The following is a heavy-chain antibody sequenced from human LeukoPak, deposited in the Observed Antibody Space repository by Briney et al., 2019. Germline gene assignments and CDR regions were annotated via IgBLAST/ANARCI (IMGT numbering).Heavy chain of an antibody. J-gene: IGHJ4*02. CDR1: GYTFTDYY. CDR2: INPNSGGT. V-gene: IGHV1-2*02. CDR3: SREDY. Sequence: ASVKVSCKASGYTFTDYYLHWVRQAPGQGLEWVGWINPNSGGTNYAQKFQGRVTMTRDTSISTVYMELSRLRSDDTAVYYCSREDYWDQGTLVTVSS.